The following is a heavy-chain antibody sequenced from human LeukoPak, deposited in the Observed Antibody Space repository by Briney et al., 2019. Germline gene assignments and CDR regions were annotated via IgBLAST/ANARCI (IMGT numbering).Heavy chain of an antibody. V-gene: IGHV3-21*01. D-gene: IGHD1-26*01. CDR3: VRAPTTGAYYFDY. Sequence: GGSLRLSCAASGFTFSGYSMTWVRQAPGKGLESVSSISSTSSYIYYADSLKGRFTISRDNTKNSLSLQMNSLRAEDTAVYYCVRAPTTGAYYFDYWGQGTLITVSS. CDR2: ISSTSSYI. CDR1: GFTFSGYS. J-gene: IGHJ4*02.